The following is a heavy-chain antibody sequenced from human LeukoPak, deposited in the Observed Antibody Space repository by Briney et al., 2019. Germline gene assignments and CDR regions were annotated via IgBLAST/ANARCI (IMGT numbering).Heavy chain of an antibody. CDR3: ARENGAFSPFGY. CDR1: GGAITTTNW. V-gene: IGHV4-4*02. Sequence: SETLSLTRGVSGGAITTTNWWGWFRQFPGQGLQWIGEVSLEGVRNYNPSLTSRVSMSLDRAQNPLSLNLNSVTAADTAVYYCARENGAFSPFGYWGQGILVTV. D-gene: IGHD2-8*01. CDR2: VSLEGVR. J-gene: IGHJ4*02.